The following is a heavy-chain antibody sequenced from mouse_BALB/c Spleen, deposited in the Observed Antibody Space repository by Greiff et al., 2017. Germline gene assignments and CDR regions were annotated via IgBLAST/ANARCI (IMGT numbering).Heavy chain of an antibody. Sequence: QVQLKQSGAELARPGASVKLSCKASGYTFTSYWMQWVKQRPGQGLEWIGAIYPGDGDTRYTQKFKGKATLTADKSSSTAYMQLSSLASEDSAVYYCATGRSTMITPFAYWGQGTLVTVSA. CDR3: ATGRSTMITPFAY. CDR1: GYTFTSYW. CDR2: IYPGDGDT. D-gene: IGHD2-4*01. J-gene: IGHJ3*01. V-gene: IGHV1-87*01.